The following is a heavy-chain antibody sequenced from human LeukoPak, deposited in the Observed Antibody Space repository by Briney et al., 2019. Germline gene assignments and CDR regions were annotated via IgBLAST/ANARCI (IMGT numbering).Heavy chain of an antibody. V-gene: IGHV4-31*03. CDR3: ARSYSYGYYYYYGMDV. Sequence: SQTLSLTCTVSGGSISSGGYYWSWIRQHPGKGLEWIGYIYYSGSTYYNSSLKSRVTISVDTSKNQFSLKLSSVTAADTAVYYCARSYSYGYYYYYGMDVWGKGTTVTVSS. D-gene: IGHD5-18*01. CDR1: GGSISSGGYY. J-gene: IGHJ6*04. CDR2: IYYSGST.